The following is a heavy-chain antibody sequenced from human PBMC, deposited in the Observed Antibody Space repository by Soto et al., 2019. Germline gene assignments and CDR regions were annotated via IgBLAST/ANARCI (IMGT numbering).Heavy chain of an antibody. CDR3: AIALGGMDYYDSSGYNSDYYYYGMDV. CDR2: IGSRTTYI. Sequence: GGSLRLSCAASGFSFSSYSMNWVRQAPGKGLEWVSTIGSRTTYIYYADPVQGRFTISRDNAKNSLYLQMNSMRAEDTAVYYCAIALGGMDYYDSSGYNSDYYYYGMDVWGQGTTVTVSS. CDR1: GFSFSSYS. V-gene: IGHV3-21*01. J-gene: IGHJ6*02. D-gene: IGHD3-22*01.